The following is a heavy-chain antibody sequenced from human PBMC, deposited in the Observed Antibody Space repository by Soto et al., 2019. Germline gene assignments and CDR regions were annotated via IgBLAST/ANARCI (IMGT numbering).Heavy chain of an antibody. CDR1: GGSISSYY. V-gene: IGHV4-59*01. CDR2: IYYSGST. CDR3: ARWGIAAAGTPFYYYYGMDV. Sequence: SETLSLTCTVSGGSISSYYWSWIRQPPGKGLEWIGYIYYSGSTNYNPSLKSRVTISVDTSKNQFSLKLSSVTAADTAVYYCARWGIAAAGTPFYYYYGMDVWGQGTTVTVSS. D-gene: IGHD6-13*01. J-gene: IGHJ6*02.